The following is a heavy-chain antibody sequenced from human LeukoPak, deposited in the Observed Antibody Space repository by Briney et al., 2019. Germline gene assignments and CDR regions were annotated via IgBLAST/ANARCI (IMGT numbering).Heavy chain of an antibody. CDR1: GFSFSSYY. Sequence: SETLSLTCTASGFSFSSYYWSWIRQPPGKGLEWIAPIYTSGSTNYNPSLKSRVTISVDKSKNQSSLKLSSVTAADTAVYYCARDLIVVVPAADAFDIWGQGKMVTVSS. V-gene: IGHV4-4*07. CDR2: IYTSGST. D-gene: IGHD2-2*01. J-gene: IGHJ3*02. CDR3: ARDLIVVVPAADAFDI.